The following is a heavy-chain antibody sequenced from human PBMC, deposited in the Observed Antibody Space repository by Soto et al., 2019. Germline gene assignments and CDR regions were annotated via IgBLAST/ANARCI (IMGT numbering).Heavy chain of an antibody. J-gene: IGHJ5*02. CDR1: GFTFSSYA. Sequence: GGSLRLSCAASGFTFSSYAMSWVRQAPGKGLEWVSAISGSGGSTYYADSVKGRFTISRDNSKNTLYLQMNSLRAEDTAVYYCAKNGGTVTAENTNWFDPWGQGTLVTVSS. D-gene: IGHD2-21*02. V-gene: IGHV3-23*01. CDR3: AKNGGTVTAENTNWFDP. CDR2: ISGSGGST.